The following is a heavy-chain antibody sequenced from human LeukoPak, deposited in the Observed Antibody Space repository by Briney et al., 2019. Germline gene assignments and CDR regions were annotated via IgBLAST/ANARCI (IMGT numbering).Heavy chain of an antibody. Sequence: GGSLRLSCAASGFTFSTYGMHWVRQAPGKGLEWVAVIWYDGSNKYYADSVKGRFTISRDNSKNTLYLQMNSLRAEDTAVYFCAKANGGNNARFDYWGQGTLVTVSS. J-gene: IGHJ4*02. CDR1: GFTFSTYG. CDR2: IWYDGSNK. V-gene: IGHV3-33*06. CDR3: AKANGGNNARFDY. D-gene: IGHD4-23*01.